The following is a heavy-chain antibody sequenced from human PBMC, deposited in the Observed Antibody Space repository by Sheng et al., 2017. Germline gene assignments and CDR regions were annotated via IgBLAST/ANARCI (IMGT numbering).Heavy chain of an antibody. Sequence: QVQLVQSGAEVKEPGASVKVSCQASGYTFIDYYMHWVRQAPGQGLEWMGWINLNSGGTKYEQKFQGGVTMTRDTSTRTAYMELSRLKSDDTAVYYCARLYSGSVGNRIFD. CDR1: GYTFIDYY. D-gene: IGHD1-26*01. V-gene: IGHV1-2*02. J-gene: IGHJ3*01. CDR3: ARLYSGSVGNRIFD. CDR2: INLNSGGT.